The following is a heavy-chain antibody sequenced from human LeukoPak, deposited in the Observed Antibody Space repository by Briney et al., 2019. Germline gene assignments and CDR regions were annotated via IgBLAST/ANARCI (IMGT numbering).Heavy chain of an antibody. Sequence: GGSLRLSCAASGFTFDDYAMHWVRQAPGKGLEWVSAISGSGGSTYYADSVKGRFTISRDNSKNTLYLQMNSLRAEDTAVYYCAKEEYTMVRGQFDYWGQGTLVTVSS. CDR3: AKEEYTMVRGQFDY. J-gene: IGHJ4*02. CDR2: ISGSGGST. V-gene: IGHV3-23*01. CDR1: GFTFDDYA. D-gene: IGHD3-10*01.